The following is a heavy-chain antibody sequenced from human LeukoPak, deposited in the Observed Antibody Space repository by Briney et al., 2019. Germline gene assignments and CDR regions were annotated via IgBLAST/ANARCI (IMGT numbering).Heavy chain of an antibody. J-gene: IGHJ4*02. Sequence: GSLRLSCAASGFTVSSNYMSWVRQAPGKGLEWIGEINHSGSTNYNPSLKSRVTISVDASKNQFSLKLSSVTAADTAVYYCARGFPRIAVDYWGQGTLVTVSS. CDR1: GFTVSSNY. CDR3: ARGFPRIAVDY. D-gene: IGHD6-19*01. V-gene: IGHV4-34*01. CDR2: INHSGST.